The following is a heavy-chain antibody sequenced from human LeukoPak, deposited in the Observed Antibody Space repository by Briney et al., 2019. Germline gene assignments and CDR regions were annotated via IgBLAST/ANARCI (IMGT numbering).Heavy chain of an antibody. CDR2: IYYSGST. CDR1: GGSISSYY. Sequence: SETLSLTCTVSGGSISSYYWRWIRHPPGKGLEWSGYIYYSGSTNHNSSLKSRITLPLETSKNQFSLKLSSLTAADPAWYYWWQLYSSSSWYGGDNWFDGRGPGTLVT. CDR3: WQLYSSSSWYGGDNWFDG. D-gene: IGHD6-13*01. V-gene: IGHV4-59*08. J-gene: IGHJ5*01.